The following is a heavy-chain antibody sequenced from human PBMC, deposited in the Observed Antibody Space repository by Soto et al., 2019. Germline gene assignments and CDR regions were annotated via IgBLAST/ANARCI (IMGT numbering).Heavy chain of an antibody. V-gene: IGHV3-48*01. J-gene: IGHJ6*03. CDR3: AREGYDFWGGYYTEDYYYYMDG. D-gene: IGHD3-3*01. Sequence: PGGSLRLSCAASGFTFSSYSMNWVRQAPGKGLEWVSYISSSSSTIYYADSVKGRFTISRDNAKNSLYLQMNSLRAEDTAVYYCAREGYDFWGGYYTEDYYYYMDGWGKGSAVTFSS. CDR2: ISSSSSTI. CDR1: GFTFSSYS.